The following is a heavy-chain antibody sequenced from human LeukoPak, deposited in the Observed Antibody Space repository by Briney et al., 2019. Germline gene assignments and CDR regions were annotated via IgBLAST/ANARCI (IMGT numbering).Heavy chain of an antibody. Sequence: ASVKVSCKASGYTFTGYYMHWVRQAPGQGLEWMGWINPNSGGTNYAQKFQGRVTMTRDTSISTAYMELSRLRSDDTAVYYCARDSRSYSSSWYYYSYVMDVWGQGTTVTASS. CDR3: ARDSRSYSSSWYYYSYVMDV. CDR1: GYTFTGYY. CDR2: INPNSGGT. V-gene: IGHV1-2*02. D-gene: IGHD6-13*01. J-gene: IGHJ6*02.